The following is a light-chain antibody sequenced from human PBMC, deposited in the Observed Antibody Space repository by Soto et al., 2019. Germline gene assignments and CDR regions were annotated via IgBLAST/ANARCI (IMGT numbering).Light chain of an antibody. CDR1: SSDVGAYNY. CDR2: EVN. J-gene: IGLJ1*01. Sequence: QSVLTQPPSASGSPGQSVTISCTGTSSDVGAYNYVSWYQQHPGKAPKLILYEVNQRPSGVPDRFSGSKSGNTASLTVSGLQAEDGADYYCSSFVASNNLRVFGTGTKVTVL. CDR3: SSFVASNNLRV. V-gene: IGLV2-8*01.